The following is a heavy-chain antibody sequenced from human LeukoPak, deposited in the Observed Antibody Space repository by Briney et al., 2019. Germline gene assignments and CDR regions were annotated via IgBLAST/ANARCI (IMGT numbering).Heavy chain of an antibody. J-gene: IGHJ4*02. D-gene: IGHD6-13*01. V-gene: IGHV5-51*01. Sequence: GESLKISCKSSGDSFTSYWIGWVRQMPGKGLEWMRIIYPGDSNTRYSPSFQGQVTISANKSISTAYLQWSSLKASDTAMYYCARLDSIAAAGGFDYWGLGTLVTVSS. CDR2: IYPGDSNT. CDR1: GDSFTSYW. CDR3: ARLDSIAAAGGFDY.